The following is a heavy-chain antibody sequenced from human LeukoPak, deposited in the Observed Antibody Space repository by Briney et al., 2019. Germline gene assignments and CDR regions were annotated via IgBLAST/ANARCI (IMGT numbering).Heavy chain of an antibody. Sequence: GASVKVSCKASGYTFTSCAMNWVRQAPAQGLEWMGWINTNTGNPTYAQGFTGRFVFSLDTSVSTAYLQISSLKAEDTAVYYCARGCTNGVCYGRTKFDYWGQGTLVTVSS. V-gene: IGHV7-4-1*02. CDR2: INTNTGNP. CDR3: ARGCTNGVCYGRTKFDY. J-gene: IGHJ4*02. CDR1: GYTFTSCA. D-gene: IGHD2-8*01.